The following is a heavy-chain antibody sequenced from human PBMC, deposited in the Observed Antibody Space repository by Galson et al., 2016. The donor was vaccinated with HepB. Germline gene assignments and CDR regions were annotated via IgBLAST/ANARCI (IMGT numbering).Heavy chain of an antibody. CDR2: IITFFGSA. CDR3: ATRDGDYDYYYSGMDV. J-gene: IGHJ6*02. Sequence: SVKVSCKASGGTFSNYAISWVRQAPGQGLEWMGGIITFFGSANYAQDFQGRVTITADESTTTAYMELSSLISEDTAVYYCATRDGDYDYYYSGMDVWGQGTTLTVSS. CDR1: GGTFSNYA. D-gene: IGHD4-17*01. V-gene: IGHV1-69*13.